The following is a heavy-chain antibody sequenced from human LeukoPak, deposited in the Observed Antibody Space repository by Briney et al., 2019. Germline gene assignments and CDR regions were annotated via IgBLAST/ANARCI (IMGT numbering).Heavy chain of an antibody. CDR2: IYHSGST. J-gene: IGHJ3*02. D-gene: IGHD3-3*02. CDR1: GASISSTNW. Sequence: SGTLSLTCAVSGASISSTNWWSRVRQPPGKGLEWIGEIYHSGSTNYNPSLKSRVTISVDSSKNQFSLMLSSVTAADTAAYYCARRAHFWSGSLLDDAFDIWGQGTMVTVSS. CDR3: ARRAHFWSGSLLDDAFDI. V-gene: IGHV4-4*02.